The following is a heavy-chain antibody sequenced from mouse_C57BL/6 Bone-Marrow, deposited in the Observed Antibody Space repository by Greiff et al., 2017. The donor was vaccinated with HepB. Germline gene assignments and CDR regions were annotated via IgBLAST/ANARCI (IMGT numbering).Heavy chain of an antibody. J-gene: IGHJ4*01. CDR3: ARDPMVTTDGGAMDY. Sequence: EVKLMESGPGLVKPSQSLSLTCSVTGYSITSGYYWNWIRQFPGNKLEWMGYISYDGSNNYNPSLKNRISITRDTSKNQFFLKLNSVTTEDTATYYCARDPMVTTDGGAMDYWGQGTSVTVSS. V-gene: IGHV3-6*01. CDR1: GYSITSGYY. D-gene: IGHD2-2*01. CDR2: ISYDGSN.